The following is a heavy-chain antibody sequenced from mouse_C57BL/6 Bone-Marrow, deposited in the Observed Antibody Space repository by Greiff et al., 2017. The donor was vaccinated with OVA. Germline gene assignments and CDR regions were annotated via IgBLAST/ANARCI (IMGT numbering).Heavy chain of an antibody. CDR3: TRWTGAY. Sequence: QVTLKESGAELVRPGASVTLSCKASGYTFTDYEMHWVKQTPVHGLEWIGAIDPETGGTAYNQKFKGKAILTADKSSSTAYMELRSLTSEDSAVYYCTRWTGAYWGQGTLVTVSA. V-gene: IGHV1-15*01. J-gene: IGHJ3*01. CDR2: IDPETGGT. CDR1: GYTFTDYE.